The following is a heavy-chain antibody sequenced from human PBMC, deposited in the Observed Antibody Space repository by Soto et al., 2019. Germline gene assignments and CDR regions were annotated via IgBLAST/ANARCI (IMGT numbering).Heavy chain of an antibody. CDR2: ISYDGSNK. V-gene: IGHV3-30*18. J-gene: IGHJ4*02. Sequence: HPGGSLRLSCAASGFTFSSYGMHWVRQAPGKGLEWVAVISYDGSNKYYADSVKGRFTISRGNSKNTLYLQMNSLRAEDTAVYYCAKGRELGMYKIFDYWGQGTLVTVSS. D-gene: IGHD7-27*01. CDR1: GFTFSSYG. CDR3: AKGRELGMYKIFDY.